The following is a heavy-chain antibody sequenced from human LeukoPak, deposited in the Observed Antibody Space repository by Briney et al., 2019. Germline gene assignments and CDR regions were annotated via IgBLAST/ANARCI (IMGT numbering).Heavy chain of an antibody. CDR3: AKADIAVALRRGYYFDY. J-gene: IGHJ4*02. V-gene: IGHV3-9*01. CDR2: ISWNSGSI. D-gene: IGHD6-19*01. CDR1: GFTFDDYA. Sequence: PGGALRLSCAASGFTFDDYAMHWVRQAPRKGLEWVSGISWNSGSIGYADSVKGRFTISRDNAKNSLYLQMNSLRAEDTALYYCAKADIAVALRRGYYFDYWGQGTLVTVSS.